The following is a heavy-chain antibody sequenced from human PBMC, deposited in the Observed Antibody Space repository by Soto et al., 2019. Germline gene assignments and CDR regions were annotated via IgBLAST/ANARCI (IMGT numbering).Heavy chain of an antibody. CDR2: ISDSGDSI. V-gene: IGHV3-48*03. J-gene: IGHJ4*02. D-gene: IGHD4-17*01. CDR1: AFTFGRDE. CDR3: ARGVPYGDLRD. Sequence: GGSLRLSCVLSAFTFGRDEMHWVRQAPGKGLEWLSYISDSGDSIYYADSVKGRFTISRDNAKNSLYLQMHSLRAGDTALYYCARGVPYGDLRDWGQGTLVTVSS.